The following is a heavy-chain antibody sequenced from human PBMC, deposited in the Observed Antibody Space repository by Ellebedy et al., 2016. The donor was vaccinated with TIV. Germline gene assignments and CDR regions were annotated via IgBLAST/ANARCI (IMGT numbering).Heavy chain of an antibody. CDR2: ARHKADSYTT. CDR1: GFTFSDHY. CDR3: SRGFLVGIAARLDWFDP. D-gene: IGHD6-6*01. V-gene: IGHV3-72*01. Sequence: GESLKISCTASGFTFSDHYMDWVRQAPGKGLEWVGRARHKADSYTTEYAASVKGRFTISRDDSKSIAYLQMNSLETEDTAVYYCSRGFLVGIAARLDWFDPWGQGTLVTVSS. J-gene: IGHJ5*02.